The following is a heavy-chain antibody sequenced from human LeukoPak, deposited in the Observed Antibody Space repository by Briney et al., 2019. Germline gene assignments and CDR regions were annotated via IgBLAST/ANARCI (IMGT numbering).Heavy chain of an antibody. CDR1: GDSISSYY. CDR2: IYTSGGT. Sequence: SETLSLTCTVSGDSISSYYWSWIRQPPGKGLEWIGYIYTSGGTNYIPSLKGRVTISIDTSKNQFSLKLSFVTAADSAVYYCARLTRLSTSPDRYYLDYWGQGTLVTVSS. J-gene: IGHJ4*02. V-gene: IGHV4-4*09. D-gene: IGHD6-6*01. CDR3: ARLTRLSTSPDRYYLDY.